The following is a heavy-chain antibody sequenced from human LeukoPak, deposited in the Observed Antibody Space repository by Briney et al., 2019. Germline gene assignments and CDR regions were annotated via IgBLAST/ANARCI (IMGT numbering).Heavy chain of an antibody. D-gene: IGHD3-22*01. J-gene: IGHJ3*02. Sequence: SETLSLTCTVSGDSISSGDYYWSWIRQPAGKGLEWIGRISSSGSTNYNPSLKSRVTISVDTSLNQFSLKLSSVTAADTAVYFCARGPYSYGSSGAFDIWGQGTMVTVSS. CDR3: ARGPYSYGSSGAFDI. CDR1: GDSISSGDYY. CDR2: ISSSGST. V-gene: IGHV4-61*02.